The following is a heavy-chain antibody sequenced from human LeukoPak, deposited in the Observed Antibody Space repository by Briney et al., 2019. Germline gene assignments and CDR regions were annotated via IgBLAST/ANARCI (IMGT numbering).Heavy chain of an antibody. J-gene: IGHJ6*02. CDR3: ARVLNDILTGYPYYYYYGMDV. CDR2: ISPYNGNT. Sequence: GASVKVSCKPSGYTFNTYGITWVRQAPGQGLEWMGWISPYNGNTNYAQKFQGRVTMTTDTSTSTAYMELSSLRSEDTAVYYCARVLNDILTGYPYYYYYGMDVWGQGTTVTVSS. V-gene: IGHV1-18*01. D-gene: IGHD3-9*01. CDR1: GYTFNTYG.